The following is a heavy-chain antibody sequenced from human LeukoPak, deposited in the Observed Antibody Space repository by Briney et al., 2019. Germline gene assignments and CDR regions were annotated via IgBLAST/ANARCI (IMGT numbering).Heavy chain of an antibody. D-gene: IGHD5-18*01. J-gene: IGHJ4*02. CDR1: GFTFSSYA. CDR3: AKSSGYSYGYYFDY. V-gene: IGHV3-23*01. Sequence: GGSQRLSCAASGFTFSSYAMSWVRQAPGKGLKWVSGISGSGGSTYYADSVKGRFTISRDNSKNTLHLQMNSLRADDTAVYYCAKSSGYSYGYYFDYWGQGTLVTVSS. CDR2: ISGSGGST.